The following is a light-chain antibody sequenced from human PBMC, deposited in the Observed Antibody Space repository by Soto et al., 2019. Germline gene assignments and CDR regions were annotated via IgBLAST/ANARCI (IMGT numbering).Light chain of an antibody. CDR2: EVT. J-gene: IGLJ2*01. CDR1: SSDVGGYNY. Sequence: QSALTQPASVSGSPGQSITLSCTGTSSDVGGYNYVSWYQQHPGKAPKLLIYEVTHRPSGVSDRFSGSKSANTASLTISGLQPEDEADYYCTSYRSINSLLFGGGTKLTVL. V-gene: IGLV2-14*01. CDR3: TSYRSINSLL.